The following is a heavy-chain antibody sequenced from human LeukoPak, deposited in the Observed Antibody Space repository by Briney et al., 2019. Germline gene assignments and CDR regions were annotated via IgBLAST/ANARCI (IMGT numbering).Heavy chain of an antibody. Sequence: GETLRLTCKASGFTFSAYAMTWVRNAQGPGQDRDSSIGSDNNPHYSENVKGRFAISRDVSTCMLLLQLNMLTADATALYYCSRDLHYYVAMDVWGQGTTVTVSS. V-gene: IGHV3-23*01. J-gene: IGHJ6*02. D-gene: IGHD3-10*02. CDR1: GFTFSAYA. CDR3: SRDLHYYVAMDV. CDR2: IGSDNNP.